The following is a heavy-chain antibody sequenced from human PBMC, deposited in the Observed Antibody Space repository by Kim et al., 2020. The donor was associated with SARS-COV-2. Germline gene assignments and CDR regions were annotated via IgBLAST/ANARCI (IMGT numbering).Heavy chain of an antibody. Sequence: GGSLRLSCAASGFTFSSYAMSWVRQAPGKGLEWASAISGSGGSTYYADSVKGRFTISRDNSKNTLYLQMNSLRAEDTAVYYCAKDPVGGMITFGGVIAGFDYWGQGTLVTVSS. CDR2: ISGSGGST. D-gene: IGHD3-16*02. CDR3: AKDPVGGMITFGGVIAGFDY. CDR1: GFTFSSYA. V-gene: IGHV3-23*01. J-gene: IGHJ4*02.